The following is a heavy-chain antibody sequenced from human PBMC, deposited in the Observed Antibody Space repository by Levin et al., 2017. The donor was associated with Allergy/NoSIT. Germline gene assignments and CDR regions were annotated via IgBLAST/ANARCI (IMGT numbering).Heavy chain of an antibody. Sequence: GESLKISCATSGFTFSSFWMSWVRQAPGKGLEWVANIKNDGGEAYYVDSVKGRFTISRDNSKNTLYLQMNSLRTEDTAVYYCASSTGAILRGAFDYWGQGTQVTVSS. D-gene: IGHD3-16*01. V-gene: IGHV3-7*01. CDR3: ASSTGAILRGAFDY. CDR2: IKNDGGEA. J-gene: IGHJ4*02. CDR1: GFTFSSFW.